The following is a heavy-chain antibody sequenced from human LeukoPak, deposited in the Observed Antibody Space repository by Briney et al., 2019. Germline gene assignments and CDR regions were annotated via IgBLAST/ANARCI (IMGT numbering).Heavy chain of an antibody. Sequence: ASVKVSCKASGYTFTSYAMHWVRQAPGQRLEWMGWIYAGNGNTRYSQKFQGRVTITRDTSASTAYMELSSLRSEDTAVYYCARDGYYYDSSGYPQVYYGMDVWGQGTTVTVSS. J-gene: IGHJ6*02. CDR1: GYTFTSYA. CDR3: ARDGYYYDSSGYPQVYYGMDV. D-gene: IGHD3-22*01. CDR2: IYAGNGNT. V-gene: IGHV1-3*01.